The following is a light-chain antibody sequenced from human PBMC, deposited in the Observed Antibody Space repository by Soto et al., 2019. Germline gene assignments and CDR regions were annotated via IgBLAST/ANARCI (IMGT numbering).Light chain of an antibody. CDR2: DAS. Sequence: EIVLTQSPATLSFSPGDRATLSCRSSQTIVNYLAWYQQKPGQAPRLLLYDASTRATGIPARFSGRGSGTDFTLTISSLEPEDFAVYYCQQRANWPLTFAGGTKVDIK. V-gene: IGKV3-11*01. CDR3: QQRANWPLT. J-gene: IGKJ4*01. CDR1: QTIVNY.